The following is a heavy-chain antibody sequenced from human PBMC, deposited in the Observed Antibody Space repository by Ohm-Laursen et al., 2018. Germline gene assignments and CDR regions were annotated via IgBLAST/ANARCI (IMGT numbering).Heavy chain of an antibody. CDR3: ARDPGVAVAAYYFDY. J-gene: IGHJ4*02. CDR1: GGSISSYY. CDR2: IYYSGST. D-gene: IGHD6-19*01. V-gene: IGHV4-59*01. Sequence: SETLSLTCTVSGGSISSYYWSWIRQPPGKGLEWIGYIYYSGSTNYNPSLKSRVTISVDTSKNQFSLKLSSVTAADTAVYYCARDPGVAVAAYYFDYWGQGTLVTVSS.